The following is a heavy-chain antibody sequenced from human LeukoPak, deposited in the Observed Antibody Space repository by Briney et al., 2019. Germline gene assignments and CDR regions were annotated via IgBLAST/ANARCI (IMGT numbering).Heavy chain of an antibody. V-gene: IGHV3-48*04. CDR3: AKGPGYSSGWPDY. J-gene: IGHJ4*02. CDR2: ISSSSSTI. D-gene: IGHD6-19*01. CDR1: GFTFSSYS. Sequence: PGGSLRLSCAASGFTFSSYSMNWVRQAPGKGLEWVSYISSSSSTIYYTDSVKGRFTISRDNAKNSLYLQMNSLRVEDTAVYYCAKGPGYSSGWPDYWGQGTLVTVSS.